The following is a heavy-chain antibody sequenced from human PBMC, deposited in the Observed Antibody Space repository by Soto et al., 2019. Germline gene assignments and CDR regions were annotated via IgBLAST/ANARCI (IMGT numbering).Heavy chain of an antibody. J-gene: IGHJ4*02. CDR1: GDSISTDSYF. Sequence: SETLSLTCTVSGDSISTDSYFWAWIRQPPGKGLEWIGGIFYSESTYYNPSLKSRVTISVDTSHNRFSLKLDSVSAADTAIYYCARADYYDSYSYYFLPSDFDFWGQGSLVTVSS. CDR3: ARADYYDSYSYYFLPSDFDF. CDR2: IFYSEST. V-gene: IGHV4-39*01. D-gene: IGHD3-22*01.